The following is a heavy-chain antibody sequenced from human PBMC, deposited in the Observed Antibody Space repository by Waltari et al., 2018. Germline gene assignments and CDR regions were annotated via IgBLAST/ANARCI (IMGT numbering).Heavy chain of an antibody. D-gene: IGHD4-4*01. V-gene: IGHV3-7*01. Sequence: EVRLVESGGGLVQPGGSLRLSCAASGFPFSSYWMGWVRQAPGKGLEGVANIKQDGREKNYVDSVKGRFTISRDNAKNSLDLQMNSLRAEDTAVYYCARGYNKFDYWGQGNLVTVSS. CDR1: GFPFSSYW. J-gene: IGHJ4*02. CDR2: IKQDGREK. CDR3: ARGYNKFDY.